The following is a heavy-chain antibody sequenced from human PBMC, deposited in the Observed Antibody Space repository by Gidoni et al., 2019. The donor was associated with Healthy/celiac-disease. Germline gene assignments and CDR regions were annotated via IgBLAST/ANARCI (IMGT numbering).Heavy chain of an antibody. D-gene: IGHD3-3*01. Sequence: QLQLQESGPGLVKPSETLSLTCTVSGGPISSSSYSWGWIRQPPGKGLEWIGSIYYSGSTYYNPSLKSRVTISVDTSKNQFSLKLSSVTAADTAVYYCARTHDYDFWSGGMAWFDPWGQGTLVTVSS. J-gene: IGHJ5*02. V-gene: IGHV4-39*01. CDR3: ARTHDYDFWSGGMAWFDP. CDR1: GGPISSSSYS. CDR2: IYYSGST.